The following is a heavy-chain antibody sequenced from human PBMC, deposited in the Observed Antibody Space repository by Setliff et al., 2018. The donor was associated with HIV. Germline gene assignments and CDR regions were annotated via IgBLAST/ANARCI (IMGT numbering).Heavy chain of an antibody. CDR2: ISAYNGNT. Sequence: ASVKVSCKASGYIFANYGISWVRQAPGQGLEWMGWISAYNGNTKYAQKLQGRVTMTTDTSTRKAYMELWSLISDDTAVYYCARDWVAAAGVMGDYWGQGTLVTVSS. CDR1: GYIFANYG. V-gene: IGHV1-18*01. J-gene: IGHJ4*02. CDR3: ARDWVAAAGVMGDY. D-gene: IGHD6-13*01.